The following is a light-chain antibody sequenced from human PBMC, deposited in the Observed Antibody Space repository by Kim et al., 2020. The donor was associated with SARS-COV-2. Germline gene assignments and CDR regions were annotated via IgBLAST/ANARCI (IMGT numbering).Light chain of an antibody. V-gene: IGKV3-20*01. CDR2: GSY. J-gene: IGKJ2*01. CDR3: QQYDSSPYT. Sequence: LSPGERVTLSCRASERLTGGSLAWYQQKPGRAPSLLIYGSYYRASGIPDRFSGSGAGTDFTLTINRLEPEDFAVYYCQQYDSSPYTFGQGTKLEI. CDR1: ERLTGGS.